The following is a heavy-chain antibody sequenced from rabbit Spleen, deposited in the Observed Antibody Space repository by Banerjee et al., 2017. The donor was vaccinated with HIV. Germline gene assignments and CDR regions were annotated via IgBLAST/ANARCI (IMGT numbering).Heavy chain of an antibody. Sequence: QEQLKETGGGLVKPGGTLTLTCKASGFDFSSSDYICWVRQAPGKGLEWISCIAGSSSGFTYSATWAKGRFTISKTSSTTVTLQMTSLTAADTATYFCARGSATMTMVITGFYFNLWAQAPSSPS. J-gene: IGHJ4*01. V-gene: IGHV1S45*01. CDR1: GFDFSSSDY. CDR2: IAGSSSGFT. D-gene: IGHD2-1*01. CDR3: ARGSATMTMVITGFYFNL.